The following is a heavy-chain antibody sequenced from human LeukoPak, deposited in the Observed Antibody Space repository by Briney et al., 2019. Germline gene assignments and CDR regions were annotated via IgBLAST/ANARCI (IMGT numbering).Heavy chain of an antibody. V-gene: IGHV4-34*01. D-gene: IGHD3-3*01. Sequence: SETLSLTCAVYGGSFSGYYWSWIRQPPGKGLEWIGEVNHSGSTNYNPSLKSRVTISVDTSKNQFSLKRSSVTAADTAVYYCARGRFAGLDYWGQGTLVTVSS. CDR2: VNHSGST. CDR3: ARGRFAGLDY. J-gene: IGHJ4*02. CDR1: GGSFSGYY.